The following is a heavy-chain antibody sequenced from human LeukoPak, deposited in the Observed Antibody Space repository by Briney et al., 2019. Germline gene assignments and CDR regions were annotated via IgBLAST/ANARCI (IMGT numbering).Heavy chain of an antibody. J-gene: IGHJ4*02. V-gene: IGHV3-66*01. D-gene: IGHD1-26*01. Sequence: PGGSLRLSCAASGFSFTSYSINWVRQAPGKGLEWVSVIHSGGSTYYADSVKGRFTSSRDNSKNTLYLEMNSLRAEDTAVYYCARERGGGYSGSNFDYWGQGTLVTVSS. CDR2: IHSGGST. CDR3: ARERGGGYSGSNFDY. CDR1: GFSFTSYS.